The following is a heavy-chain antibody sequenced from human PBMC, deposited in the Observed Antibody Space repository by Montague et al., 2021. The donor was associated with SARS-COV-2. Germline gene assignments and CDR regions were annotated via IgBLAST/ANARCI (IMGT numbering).Heavy chain of an antibody. V-gene: IGHV4-4*07. CDR1: GGSISSYY. CDR3: ARHGWIGVQTLTIDDCWFDP. CDR2: IYNSGST. Sequence: SETLSLTCTVSGGSISSYYWSWIRQPGGKGLEWIGCIYNSGSTNYNPSLKSRVTMSVDTSKNQFSLKLSSVTAADTAVYYCARHGWIGVQTLTIDDCWFDPWGQGTTVTVSS. D-gene: IGHD3-10*01. J-gene: IGHJ5*02.